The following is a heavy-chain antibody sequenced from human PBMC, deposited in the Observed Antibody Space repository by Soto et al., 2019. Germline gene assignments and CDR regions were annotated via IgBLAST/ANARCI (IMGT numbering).Heavy chain of an antibody. Sequence: EVQLLESGGGLVQPGGSLRLSCAASGFTFSSYAMSWVRQAPGKGLEWVSAISGSGGSTYYADSVKGRFTISRDNSKNTLYLQMNSLRAEDTAVYYCANDRMVGGAFDIWGQGTMVTVSS. V-gene: IGHV3-23*01. CDR2: ISGSGGST. J-gene: IGHJ3*02. CDR1: GFTFSSYA. CDR3: ANDRMVGGAFDI. D-gene: IGHD3-10*02.